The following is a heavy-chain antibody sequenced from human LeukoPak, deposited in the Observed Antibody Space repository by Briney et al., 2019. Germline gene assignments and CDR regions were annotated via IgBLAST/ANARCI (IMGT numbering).Heavy chain of an antibody. CDR2: WYYKGTT. J-gene: IGHJ4*02. Sequence: TETLSLTCTVSGGFISSSSYYWGWIRQPPGKGLEWILRWYYKGTTYHNPSLNSRVTISVDTSKNHSSLKLSSVTAADTAVYYCARRLGAPQKNFDYWGQGTLVAV. CDR1: GGFISSSSYY. D-gene: IGHD4/OR15-4a*01. V-gene: IGHV4-39*02. CDR3: ARRLGAPQKNFDY.